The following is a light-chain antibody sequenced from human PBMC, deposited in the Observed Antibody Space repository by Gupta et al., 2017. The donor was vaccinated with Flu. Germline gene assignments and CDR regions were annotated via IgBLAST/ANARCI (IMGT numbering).Light chain of an antibody. CDR2: INSDGSH. CDR3: QTGDTGIRV. J-gene: IGLJ3*02. CDR1: SGHSTNA. Sequence: HLVLPHSPSASASLVAAVRLTCPLSSGHSTNAIAWHQQQPEKGPRYLMKINSDGSHNKGDGIPDSFSGSSTGAARYLTISSVQAEDEADYYCQTGDTGIRVFGGGTKLTVL. V-gene: IGLV4-69*01.